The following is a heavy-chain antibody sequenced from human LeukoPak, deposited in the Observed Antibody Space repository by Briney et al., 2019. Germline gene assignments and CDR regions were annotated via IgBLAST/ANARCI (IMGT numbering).Heavy chain of an antibody. Sequence: GESLRLSCAASGFTFSSYSMNWVRQAPGKGLEWVSYISSSSSTIYYADSVKGRFTISRDNAKNSLYLQMNSLRAEDTAVYYCARGEENYGDGPEVGWGQGTLVIVSS. CDR1: GFTFSSYS. D-gene: IGHD4-17*01. J-gene: IGHJ4*02. V-gene: IGHV3-48*01. CDR2: ISSSSSTI. CDR3: ARGEENYGDGPEVG.